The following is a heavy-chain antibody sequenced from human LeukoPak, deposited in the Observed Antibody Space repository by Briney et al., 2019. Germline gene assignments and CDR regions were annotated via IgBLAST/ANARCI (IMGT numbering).Heavy chain of an antibody. Sequence: ASVKVSCKASGYTFTGYYMHWVRQAPGQGLEWMGWINPNSGGTNYAQKFQGRVTMTRDTSTSTAYMELSRLRSDDTAVYYCARRYCSGGSCIPDYWDQGTLVTVSS. D-gene: IGHD2-15*01. V-gene: IGHV1-2*02. CDR2: INPNSGGT. CDR1: GYTFTGYY. CDR3: ARRYCSGGSCIPDY. J-gene: IGHJ4*02.